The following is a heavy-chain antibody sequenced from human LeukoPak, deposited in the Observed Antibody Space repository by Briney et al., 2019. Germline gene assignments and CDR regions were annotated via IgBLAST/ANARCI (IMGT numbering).Heavy chain of an antibody. CDR2: ISAYNGNT. Sequence: ASVKVSCKASGYTFTSYGISWVRQAPGQGLEWMGWISAYNGNTNYAQKLQGRVTMTTDTSTSTAYMELSRLRSDDTAVYYCARSSYDYVWGSYRYTYWGQGTLVTVSS. V-gene: IGHV1-18*01. CDR1: GYTFTSYG. D-gene: IGHD3-16*02. J-gene: IGHJ4*02. CDR3: ARSSYDYVWGSYRYTY.